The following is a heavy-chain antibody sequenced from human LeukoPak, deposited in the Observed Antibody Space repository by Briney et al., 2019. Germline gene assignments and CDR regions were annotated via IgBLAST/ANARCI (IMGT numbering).Heavy chain of an antibody. CDR2: IKQDGSDN. J-gene: IGHJ6*02. V-gene: IGHV3-7*03. CDR3: AREVLSVPAPYYYGLDV. D-gene: IGHD2/OR15-2a*01. CDR1: GFTFSTTA. Sequence: PGGSLRLSCAASGFTFSTTAMGWVRQAPGKGLEWVANIKQDGSDNYYVDSVKGRFTISRDNARSSLYLQMNSLRVEDTAVYYCAREVLSVPAPYYYGLDVWGQGTTVTVSS.